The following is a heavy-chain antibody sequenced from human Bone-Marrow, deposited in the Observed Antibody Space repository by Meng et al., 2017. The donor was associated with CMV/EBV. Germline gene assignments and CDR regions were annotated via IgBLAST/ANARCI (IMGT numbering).Heavy chain of an antibody. D-gene: IGHD5-12*01. V-gene: IGHV4-34*01. J-gene: IGHJ4*02. Sequence: TNAVYEVSFSGYLWRWIRQSPGKGLGWIGRNTDDESTNYNPYLKSRVTISVDTSKNQFSLKLRSVTAADTAVYYCARGPKYSGYASHWGQGTLVTVSS. CDR3: ARGPKYSGYASH. CDR1: EVSFSGYL. CDR2: NTDDEST.